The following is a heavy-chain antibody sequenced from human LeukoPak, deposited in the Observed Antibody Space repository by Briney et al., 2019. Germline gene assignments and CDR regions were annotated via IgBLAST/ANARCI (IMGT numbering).Heavy chain of an antibody. Sequence: ASVKVSCKASGYTFTSYGISWVRQAPGQGLEWMGWISAYNGNTNYAQKLQGRVTMTTDTSTSTAYMELRSLRSDDTAVYYCARGGIVVVPAAKTFDYWGQGTLVTVSS. CDR3: ARGGIVVVPAAKTFDY. CDR1: GYTFTSYG. CDR2: ISAYNGNT. J-gene: IGHJ4*02. D-gene: IGHD2-2*01. V-gene: IGHV1-18*01.